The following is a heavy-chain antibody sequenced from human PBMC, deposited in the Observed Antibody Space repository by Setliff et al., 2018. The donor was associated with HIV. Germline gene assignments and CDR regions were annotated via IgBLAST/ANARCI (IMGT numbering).Heavy chain of an antibody. CDR2: IFTGGTT. D-gene: IGHD3-3*01. CDR1: GGSFRSYY. J-gene: IGHJ4*02. Sequence: ASETLSLTCTVSGGSFRSYYWSWIRQSPGKGLEWLGYIFTGGTTKYNPSLESRVTISVDTSRNQFSLKLASVTAADTAVYYCARGVTLYGVVEYLDYWAQRTLVTVSS. CDR3: ARGVTLYGVVEYLDY. V-gene: IGHV4-4*08.